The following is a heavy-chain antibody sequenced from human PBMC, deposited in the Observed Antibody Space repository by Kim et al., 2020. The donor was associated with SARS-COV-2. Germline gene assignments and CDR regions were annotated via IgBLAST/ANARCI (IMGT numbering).Heavy chain of an antibody. J-gene: IGHJ4*02. Sequence: ASVKVSCKASGYTFTSYAMHWVRQAPGQRLEWMGWINAGNGNTKYSQKFQGRVTITRDTSASTAYMELSSLRSEDTAVYYCASTHFGKVGGLPYPLDYWGQGTLVTVSS. CDR1: GYTFTSYA. V-gene: IGHV1-3*01. CDR3: ASTHFGKVGGLPYPLDY. CDR2: INAGNGNT. D-gene: IGHD5-18*01.